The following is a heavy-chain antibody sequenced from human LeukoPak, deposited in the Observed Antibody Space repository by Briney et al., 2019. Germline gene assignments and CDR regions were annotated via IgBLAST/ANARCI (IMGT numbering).Heavy chain of an antibody. CDR2: IYHSGST. D-gene: IGHD3-22*01. CDR1: GYSISSGYY. CDR3: ARPDSSGSDPDAFDI. J-gene: IGHJ3*02. Sequence: PSETLSLTCTVSGYSISSGYYWGWIRQPPGKGLEWIGSIYHSGSTYYNPSLKSRVTISVDTSKNQFSLKLSSVTAADTAVYYCARPDSSGSDPDAFDIWGQGTMVTVPS. V-gene: IGHV4-38-2*02.